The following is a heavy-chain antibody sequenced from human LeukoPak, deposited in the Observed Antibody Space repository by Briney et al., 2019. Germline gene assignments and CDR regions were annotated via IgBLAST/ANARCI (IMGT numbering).Heavy chain of an antibody. CDR3: ARGLLWFGELSTLGY. V-gene: IGHV1-3*01. Sequence: ASVKVSCKTSGYTFTNFAIHWVRRAPGQRLEWMGWINAGNGNTKYSQNLQGGVTIAGDTSASTAYMELTSLRSEDTAVYYCARGLLWFGELSTLGYWGQGTLVTVS. CDR2: INAGNGNT. D-gene: IGHD3-10*01. CDR1: GYTFTNFA. J-gene: IGHJ4*02.